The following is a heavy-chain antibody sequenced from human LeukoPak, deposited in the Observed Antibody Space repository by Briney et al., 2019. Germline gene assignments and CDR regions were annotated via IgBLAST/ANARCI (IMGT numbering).Heavy chain of an antibody. CDR2: MNPNSGNT. CDR3: ARDVAAAGMRDY. Sequence: ASVKVSCKASGYTFTSYDINWVRQATGQGLEWMGWMNPNSGNTGYAQKFQGRVTMTRNTSISTAYMELSSLRSEDTAVYYCARDVAAAGMRDYWGQGTLVTVSS. CDR1: GYTFTSYD. J-gene: IGHJ4*02. D-gene: IGHD6-13*01. V-gene: IGHV1-8*01.